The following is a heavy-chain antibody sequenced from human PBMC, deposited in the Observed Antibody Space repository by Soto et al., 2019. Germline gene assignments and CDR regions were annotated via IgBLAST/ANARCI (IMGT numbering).Heavy chain of an antibody. J-gene: IGHJ4*02. V-gene: IGHV1-2*02. Sequence: ASVKVSCKALENTFGDFFIHWVRQAPGQGLEWMGWINPKTGTTNYNQKFQGRVTLTRDTSIDTAYMDLSSLRNDDTAMFFCTRTMYNRAWYELYIFSWGQGTLLPFSS. CDR1: ENTFGDFF. D-gene: IGHD6-19*01. CDR3: TRTMYNRAWYELYIFS. CDR2: INPKTGTT.